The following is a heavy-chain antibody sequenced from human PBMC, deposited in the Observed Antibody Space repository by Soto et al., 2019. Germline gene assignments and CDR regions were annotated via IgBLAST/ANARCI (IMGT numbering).Heavy chain of an antibody. J-gene: IGHJ6*04. CDR3: AREETACTLGYGLDA. V-gene: IGHV3-21*01. CDR2: ITRNSDI. CDR1: GFTFSSYS. Sequence: PGGSLRRSCAASGFTFSSYSIHWVRQAPWRGLEWVSAITRNSDIYYADSVKGRFTISRDNAKNSVSLQMDSLRAEDTAVYYCAREETACTLGYGLDAWGERTTFAVPS. D-gene: IGHD2-21*02.